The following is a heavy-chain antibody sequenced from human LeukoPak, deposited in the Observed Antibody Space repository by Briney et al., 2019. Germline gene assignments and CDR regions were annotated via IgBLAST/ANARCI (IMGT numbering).Heavy chain of an antibody. CDR3: ARESGVGATAY. D-gene: IGHD1-26*01. CDR2: ISSSSSSYK. J-gene: IGHJ4*02. Sequence: GGSLRLSCAASGFTFSSYSMNWVRQAPGKGLEWVSSISSSSSSYKYYSDSVKGRFTISRDNAKNSLYLQMNSLRAEDTAVYYCARESGVGATAYWGQGTLVTVSS. CDR1: GFTFSSYS. V-gene: IGHV3-21*01.